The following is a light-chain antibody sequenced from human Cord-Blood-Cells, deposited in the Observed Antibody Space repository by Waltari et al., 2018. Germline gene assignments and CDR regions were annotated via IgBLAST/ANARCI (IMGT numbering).Light chain of an antibody. J-gene: IGKJ1*01. CDR2: KAS. CDR1: QSISSW. CDR3: QQYNSYWT. Sequence: DITMTQSPSTLSASVGARVTITCRASQSISSWLAWYQQKPGKAPKLLIYKASSLESGVPSRFSGSGSGTEFTLTISSLQPDDFATYYCQQYNSYWTFGQGTKVEIK. V-gene: IGKV1-5*03.